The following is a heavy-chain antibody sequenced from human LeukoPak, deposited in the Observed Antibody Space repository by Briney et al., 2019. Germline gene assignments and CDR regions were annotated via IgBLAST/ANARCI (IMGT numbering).Heavy chain of an antibody. Sequence: SQTLSLTCAVYGGSFSGYYWSWIRQPPGKGLEWIGEINHSGSTNYNPPLKSRVTISVDTSKNQFSLKLSSVTAADTAVYYCARGLGQVGATTFDYWGQGTLVTVSS. CDR2: INHSGST. J-gene: IGHJ4*02. CDR1: GGSFSGYY. D-gene: IGHD1-26*01. CDR3: ARGLGQVGATTFDY. V-gene: IGHV4-34*01.